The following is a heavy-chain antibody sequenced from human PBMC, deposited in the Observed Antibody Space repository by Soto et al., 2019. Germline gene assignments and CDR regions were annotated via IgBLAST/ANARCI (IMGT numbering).Heavy chain of an antibody. D-gene: IGHD3-10*01. J-gene: IGHJ4*02. CDR2: MNPNSGNT. CDR3: ARGRWYYGSGSYYRFDY. CDR1: GYTFTSYD. Sequence: ASVKVSCKASGYTFTSYDINWVRQATGQGLEWMGWMNPNSGNTGYAQKFQGRVTMTRNTSISTAYMELSSLRSEDTAGYYCARGRWYYGSGSYYRFDYWGQGTLVTVSS. V-gene: IGHV1-8*01.